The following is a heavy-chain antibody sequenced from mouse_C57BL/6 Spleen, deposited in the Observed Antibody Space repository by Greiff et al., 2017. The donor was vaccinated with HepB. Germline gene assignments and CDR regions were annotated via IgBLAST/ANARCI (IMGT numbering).Heavy chain of an antibody. CDR2: ILPESGST. J-gene: IGHJ1*03. Sequence: QVQLQQSGAELMKPGASVKLSCKATGYTFTGYWIEWVKQRPGHGLEWIGEILPESGSTNYNEKFKGKATFTADTSSNTAYMQLSSLTTEDSAIYYCARRGALYYDYDGYWYFDVWGTGTTVTVSS. CDR3: ARRGALYYDYDGYWYFDV. CDR1: GYTFTGYW. D-gene: IGHD2-4*01. V-gene: IGHV1-9*01.